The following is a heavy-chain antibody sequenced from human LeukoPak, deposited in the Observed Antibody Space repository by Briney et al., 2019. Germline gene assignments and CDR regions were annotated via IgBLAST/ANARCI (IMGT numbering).Heavy chain of an antibody. CDR2: ISSSGTTI. D-gene: IGHD3-3*01. J-gene: IGHJ4*02. V-gene: IGHV3-48*03. CDR3: ASWGKYDFWSGYYYSAFAFDY. CDR1: GFTFSSYE. Sequence: PGGSPRLSCAASGFTFSSYEMNWVRQAPGKGLEWVSYISSSGTTIYYADSVKGRFTISRDNAKNSLYLQMNSLRAEDTAVYYCASWGKYDFWSGYYYSAFAFDYWGQGTLVTVSS.